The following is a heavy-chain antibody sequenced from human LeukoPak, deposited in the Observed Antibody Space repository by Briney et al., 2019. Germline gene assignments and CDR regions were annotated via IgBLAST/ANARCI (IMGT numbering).Heavy chain of an antibody. D-gene: IGHD2-8*01. CDR3: ATDLVGGYCTNGVCSDFDY. CDR1: GYTLTELS. CDR2: FDPEDGET. Sequence: GASVNVSCTVSGYTLTELSMHWVRQAPGKGLEWMGGFDPEDGETIYAQKFQGRVTMTEDTSTDTAYMELSSLRSEDTAVYYCATDLVGGYCTNGVCSDFDYWGQGTLVTVSS. J-gene: IGHJ4*02. V-gene: IGHV1-24*01.